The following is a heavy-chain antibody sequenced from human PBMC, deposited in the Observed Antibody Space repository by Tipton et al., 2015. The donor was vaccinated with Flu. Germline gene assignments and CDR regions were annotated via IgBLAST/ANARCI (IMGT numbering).Heavy chain of an antibody. CDR3: ASQSIPVAGRDY. CDR2: IKQDGSEK. Sequence: SLRLSCAASGFPFSNYWMSWVRQAPGKGLEWVANIKQDGSEKNYVDPVRGRFTISRDNAKNSLYLQMNSLRVADTAVYYCASQSIPVAGRDYWGQGTLVTVSS. J-gene: IGHJ4*02. D-gene: IGHD6-19*01. V-gene: IGHV3-7*01. CDR1: GFPFSNYW.